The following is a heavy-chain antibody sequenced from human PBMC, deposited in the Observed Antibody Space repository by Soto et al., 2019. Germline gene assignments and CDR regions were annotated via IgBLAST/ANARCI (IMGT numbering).Heavy chain of an antibody. J-gene: IGHJ6*02. Sequence: SETLSLTCTVSGYSISSSHYYWGWIRQPPGKGLEWIGSIYSSGSTNSNPSLKSRVTISLDTSKNQFTLKLTSVTAADTAVYFCARDTLTGRYGMDVWGQGTTVTVSS. CDR3: ARDTLTGRYGMDV. V-gene: IGHV4-39*06. CDR1: GYSISSSHYY. CDR2: IYSSGST. D-gene: IGHD3-9*01.